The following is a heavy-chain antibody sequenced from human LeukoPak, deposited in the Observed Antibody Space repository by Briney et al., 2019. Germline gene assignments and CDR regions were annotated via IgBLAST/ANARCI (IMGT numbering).Heavy chain of an antibody. CDR1: GFTFSYAC. V-gene: IGHV3-15*01. Sequence: GGSLRLPCAASGFTFSYACMSWVRQAPGKGLEWVGRIKSKTDGGTTGHAAPVTGRLTISRDDSKKTLYLQMNSLKTEDTGVYYCTTDAPFYGSGSYFSDFQHWGQGTLVIVSS. D-gene: IGHD3-10*01. J-gene: IGHJ1*01. CDR3: TTDAPFYGSGSYFSDFQH. CDR2: IKSKTDGGTT.